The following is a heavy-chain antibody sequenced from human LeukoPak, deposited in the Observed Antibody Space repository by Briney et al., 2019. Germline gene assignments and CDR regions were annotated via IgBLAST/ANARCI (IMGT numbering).Heavy chain of an antibody. CDR1: GYTFTSYY. Sequence: ASVKVSCKASGYTFTSYYMHWVRQAPGQGLEWMGITNPSGGSTSYAQKFQGRVTMTRDTSTSTVYMELSSLRSEDTAVYYCARGVEMATNGGAFDIWGQGTMVTVSS. V-gene: IGHV1-46*01. CDR3: ARGVEMATNGGAFDI. D-gene: IGHD5-24*01. J-gene: IGHJ3*02. CDR2: TNPSGGST.